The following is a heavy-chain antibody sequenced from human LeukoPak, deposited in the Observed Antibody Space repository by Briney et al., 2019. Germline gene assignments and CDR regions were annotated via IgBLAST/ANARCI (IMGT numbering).Heavy chain of an antibody. Sequence: PSETLSLTFVVYGGFFSGYYWSWLRQPPGKGLEGIGEINHSGSTNYNPSLKSRVTISVDTSKNQFSLKLSSVTAADTAVYYCTRARPPTYYYGSGMYYYFDYWGQGTLVTVSS. D-gene: IGHD3-10*01. V-gene: IGHV4-34*01. CDR1: GGFFSGYY. J-gene: IGHJ4*02. CDR2: INHSGST. CDR3: TRARPPTYYYGSGMYYYFDY.